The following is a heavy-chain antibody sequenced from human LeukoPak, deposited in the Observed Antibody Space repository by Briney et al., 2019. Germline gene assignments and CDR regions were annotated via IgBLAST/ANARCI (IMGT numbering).Heavy chain of an antibody. Sequence: GSLRLSCATSGFTFSTYWMSWVRQAPGKGVEWVSAISGSGVSTHYADSVKGRFTISRDNSKNTVYLQMNSLRAEDTAVYYCAKEPDYGDVEHQEHYFDYWGQGTLVTVSS. D-gene: IGHD4-17*01. V-gene: IGHV3-23*01. J-gene: IGHJ4*02. CDR1: GFTFSTYW. CDR2: ISGSGVST. CDR3: AKEPDYGDVEHQEHYFDY.